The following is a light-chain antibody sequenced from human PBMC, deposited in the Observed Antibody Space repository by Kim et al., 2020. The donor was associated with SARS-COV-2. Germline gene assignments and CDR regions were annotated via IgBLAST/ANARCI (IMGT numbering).Light chain of an antibody. J-gene: IGLJ1*01. Sequence: SYELTQPPSVSVAPGETARITCGGNKIGSKSVHWYQQKPGQAPALVIDYDTDRPSGIPERFSGSNSGNTATLTITRVEAGDEADYYCQVWDSSRDHREYVFGTGTKVTVL. CDR2: YDT. V-gene: IGLV3-21*04. CDR3: QVWDSSRDHREYV. CDR1: KIGSKS.